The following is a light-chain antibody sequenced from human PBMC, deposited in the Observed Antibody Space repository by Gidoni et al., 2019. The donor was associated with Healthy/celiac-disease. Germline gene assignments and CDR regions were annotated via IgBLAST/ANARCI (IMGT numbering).Light chain of an antibody. J-gene: IGKJ2*01. CDR1: QSVSSY. CDR3: QQRSHWPPEYT. V-gene: IGKV3-11*01. CDR2: DAS. Sequence: EIVLTQSPATLSLSPGERATLSCRASQSVSSYLAWYQQKPGQAPRLLIYDASNRATGIPARFSGSGSGTDFTLTISSLEPEAFAVYYCQQRSHWPPEYTFGQGTKLEIK.